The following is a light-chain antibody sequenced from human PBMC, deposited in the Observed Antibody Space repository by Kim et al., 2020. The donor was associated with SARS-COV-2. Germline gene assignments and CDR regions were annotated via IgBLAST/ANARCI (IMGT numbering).Light chain of an antibody. Sequence: SLSPGEGAPLSGRASQSVSINLAWYQQTPGQAPRVLIYGASARATGVPPSFSGSGSGTEFTLTISNLQSEDFAVYYCQQYAHWRTFGQGTKMEIK. CDR3: QQYAHWRT. CDR1: QSVSIN. V-gene: IGKV3-15*01. J-gene: IGKJ1*01. CDR2: GAS.